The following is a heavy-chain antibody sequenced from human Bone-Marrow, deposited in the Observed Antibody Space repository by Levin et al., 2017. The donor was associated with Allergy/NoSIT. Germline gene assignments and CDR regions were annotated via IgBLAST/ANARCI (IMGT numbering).Heavy chain of an antibody. J-gene: IGHJ4*02. Sequence: PGGSLRLSCAASGFTFSSYAMHWVRQAPGKGLEWVAVISYDGSNKYYADSVKGRFTISRDNSKNTLYLQMNSLRAEDTAVYYCARIDTAMVTQHDYWGQGTLVTVSS. V-gene: IGHV3-30*04. CDR1: GFTFSSYA. CDR2: ISYDGSNK. D-gene: IGHD5-18*01. CDR3: ARIDTAMVTQHDY.